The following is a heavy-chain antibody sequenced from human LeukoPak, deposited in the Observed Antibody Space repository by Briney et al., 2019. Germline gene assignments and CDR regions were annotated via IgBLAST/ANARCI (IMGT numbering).Heavy chain of an antibody. CDR2: IYYSGST. D-gene: IGHD3-22*01. CDR1: GGSISSYY. CDR3: ASGYDSSGYQFDY. Sequence: PSETLSLTCTVSGGSISSYYWSWIRQPPGKGLEWIGYIYYSGSTNYSPSLKSRVTISVDTSKNQFSLKLSSVTAADTAVYYCASGYDSSGYQFDYWGQGTLVTVSS. V-gene: IGHV4-59*01. J-gene: IGHJ4*02.